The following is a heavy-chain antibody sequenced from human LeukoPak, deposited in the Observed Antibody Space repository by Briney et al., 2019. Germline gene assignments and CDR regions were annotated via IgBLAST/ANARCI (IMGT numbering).Heavy chain of an antibody. D-gene: IGHD2-2*02. CDR3: AREDCSSTSCYMAGWVDP. CDR2: IYTSGST. J-gene: IGHJ5*02. V-gene: IGHV4-4*07. CDR1: GGSISSYY. Sequence: PSETLSLTCTVSGGSISSYYWSWIRQPAGKGLEWIGRIYTSGSTNYNPSLKSRVTMSVDTSKNQFSLKLSSVTAADTAVYYCAREDCSSTSCYMAGWVDPWGQGTLVTVSS.